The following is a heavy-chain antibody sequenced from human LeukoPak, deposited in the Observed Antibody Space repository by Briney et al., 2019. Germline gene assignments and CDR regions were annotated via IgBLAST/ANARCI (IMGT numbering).Heavy chain of an antibody. CDR2: ISNNGGST. CDR1: GFTFSNYD. V-gene: IGHV3-64*01. Sequence: GGSLRLSCAASGFTFSNYDVHWVRQAPGKGLEYVSGISNNGGSTYYTNSVKGRFTISRDNSKNTMYLQMGSLRVEDMAVYYCAREGIAFDYWGQGTLVTVSS. D-gene: IGHD6-13*01. J-gene: IGHJ4*02. CDR3: AREGIAFDY.